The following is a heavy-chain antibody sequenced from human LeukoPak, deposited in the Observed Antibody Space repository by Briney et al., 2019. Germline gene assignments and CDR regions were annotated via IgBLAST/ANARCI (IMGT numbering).Heavy chain of an antibody. Sequence: PSQTLSLTCTVSGGSISSGSYYWSWIRQPAGKGLEWIGRIYTSGSTNYNPSLKSRVTISVDTSKNQFSLKLSSVTAADTAVYYCARANDFPPYYFDYWGQGTLVTVSS. D-gene: IGHD3-3*01. CDR3: ARANDFPPYYFDY. CDR1: GGSISSGSYY. CDR2: IYTSGST. V-gene: IGHV4-61*02. J-gene: IGHJ4*02.